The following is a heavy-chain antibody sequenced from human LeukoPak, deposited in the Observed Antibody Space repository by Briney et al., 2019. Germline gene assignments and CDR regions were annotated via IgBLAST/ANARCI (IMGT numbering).Heavy chain of an antibody. CDR1: GFTFTTYG. D-gene: IGHD7-27*01. CDR2: IWYDGSNK. V-gene: IGHV3-33*01. CDR3: AREANWGALGLYYFDY. Sequence: GWSLRLSCAASGFTFTTYGMHWVRQAPGKGLEWVAVIWYDGSNKYYADSVKGRFTISRGNSKNTLYLQMNSLRVEDTAVYYCAREANWGALGLYYFDYWGQGTLVTVSS. J-gene: IGHJ4*02.